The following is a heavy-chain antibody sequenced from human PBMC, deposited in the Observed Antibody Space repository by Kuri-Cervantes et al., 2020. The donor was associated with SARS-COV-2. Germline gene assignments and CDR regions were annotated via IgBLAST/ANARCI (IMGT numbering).Heavy chain of an antibody. CDR1: GFRFDNFA. Sequence: SLKISCAASGFRFDNFAMHWVRQAPGKGLEWVSGISWDSGNIGYADSVKGRFTVSRDNAKNSLYLQMDSLRAEDMALYYCAKDTSGFQSYYFDYWGQGTLVTVSS. J-gene: IGHJ4*02. V-gene: IGHV3-9*03. CDR2: ISWDSGNI. D-gene: IGHD5-12*01. CDR3: AKDTSGFQSYYFDY.